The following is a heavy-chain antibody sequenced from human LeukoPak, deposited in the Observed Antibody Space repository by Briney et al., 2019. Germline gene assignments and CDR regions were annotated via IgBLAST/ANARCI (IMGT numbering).Heavy chain of an antibody. J-gene: IGHJ4*02. CDR3: AKIIGTMIVVVTLDY. CDR2: INSDGSST. CDR1: GFTFSSYW. V-gene: IGHV3-74*01. D-gene: IGHD3-22*01. Sequence: GGSLRLSCAASGFTFSSYWMHWVRQAPGKGLVWVSRINSDGSSTSYADSVKGRFTISRDNSKNTLYLQMNSLRAEDTAVYYCAKIIGTMIVVVTLDYWGQGTLVTVSS.